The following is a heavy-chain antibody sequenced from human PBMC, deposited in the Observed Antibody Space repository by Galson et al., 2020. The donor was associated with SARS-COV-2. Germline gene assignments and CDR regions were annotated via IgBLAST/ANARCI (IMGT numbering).Heavy chain of an antibody. CDR3: AKDMDIVTTMQLDH. D-gene: IGHD5-12*01. CDR2: ISGSGGSS. Sequence: GESLKISCVASGFSFSDYAMTWVRQAPGKGLEWVSAISGSGGSSYYGDSVKGRFRISRDNSKSTLYFHMDSLRAEDAAIYYCAKDMDIVTTMQLDHWGQGTLVTVSS. V-gene: IGHV3-23*01. J-gene: IGHJ4*02. CDR1: GFSFSDYA.